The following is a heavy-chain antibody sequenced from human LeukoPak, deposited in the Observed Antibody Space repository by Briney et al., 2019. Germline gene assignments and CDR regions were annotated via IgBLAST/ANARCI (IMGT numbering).Heavy chain of an antibody. CDR2: ISGSGGST. CDR3: AKYRRRAGRYYYGMDV. CDR1: GFTFSSYA. Sequence: GASLRLSCAASGFTFSSYAMSWFRQAPGKGLNCVSAISGSGGSTYYADSVKGRFTISRDNSKNTLYLQMNSLRAEDTAVYYCAKYRRRAGRYYYGMDVWGQRTTVTVPS. J-gene: IGHJ6*02. D-gene: IGHD1-14*01. V-gene: IGHV3-23*01.